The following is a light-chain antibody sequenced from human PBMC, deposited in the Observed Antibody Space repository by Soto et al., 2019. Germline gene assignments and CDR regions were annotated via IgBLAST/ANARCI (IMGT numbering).Light chain of an antibody. Sequence: QSALTQPRSVSGSPGQSVTISCTGTSSDIGGYNYVSWYQQHPGKAPKLMILDVSERPSGVPDRFSGSKSGDTASLTLSGLQAEDEADYYCCSYAGNYTYVFGTGTKVTVL. CDR2: DVS. J-gene: IGLJ1*01. CDR1: SSDIGGYNY. V-gene: IGLV2-11*01. CDR3: CSYAGNYTYV.